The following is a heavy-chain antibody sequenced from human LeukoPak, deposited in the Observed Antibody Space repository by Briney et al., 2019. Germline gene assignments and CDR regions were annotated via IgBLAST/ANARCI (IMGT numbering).Heavy chain of an antibody. CDR1: GYSISSGYY. D-gene: IGHD3-22*01. CDR2: IYHSGST. CDR3: ARVRITMIVPEYFDF. Sequence: SETLSLTCTVSGYSISSGYYWGWIRQPPGKGLEWIGSIYHSGSTYYNPSLKSRVTISVDTSKNQFSLKLNSVTAADTAVYYCARVRITMIVPEYFDFWGQGTLVTVSS. V-gene: IGHV4-38-2*02. J-gene: IGHJ4*02.